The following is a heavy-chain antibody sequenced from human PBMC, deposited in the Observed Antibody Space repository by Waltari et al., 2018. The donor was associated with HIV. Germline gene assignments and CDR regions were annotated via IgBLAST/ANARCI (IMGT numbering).Heavy chain of an antibody. J-gene: IGHJ4*02. CDR3: TSGPANGWFVD. Sequence: QEELVQSGAEVKQPGASVRISCQPALTTFANYVIYWLRQAPGQSLQGLGWIHPHSDVPRYSPDCEDRVTITRDPSLNVIYMGISSLTSEDTAVYFCTSGPANGWFVDWGQGTLVSVS. V-gene: IGHV1-8*01. CDR1: LTTFANYV. CDR2: IHPHSDVP. D-gene: IGHD6-19*01.